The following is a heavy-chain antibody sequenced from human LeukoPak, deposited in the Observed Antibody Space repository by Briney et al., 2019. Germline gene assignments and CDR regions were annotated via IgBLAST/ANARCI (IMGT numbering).Heavy chain of an antibody. CDR2: ISASNSNT. CDR1: AYTFTNYG. Sequence: ASVRVSCKASAYTFTNYGISWVRQAPGQGLEWMGWISASNSNTNYAQKLQGRVTMTTDTSTSTAYMELRSLRSDDTAVYYCARDLAAAGLDPYYFDYWGQGTLVTVSS. V-gene: IGHV1-18*01. CDR3: ARDLAAAGLDPYYFDY. J-gene: IGHJ4*02. D-gene: IGHD6-13*01.